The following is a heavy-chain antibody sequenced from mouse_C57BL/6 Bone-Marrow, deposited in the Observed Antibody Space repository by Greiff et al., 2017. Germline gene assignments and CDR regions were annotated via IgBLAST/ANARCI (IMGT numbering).Heavy chain of an antibody. CDR3: AKTGLLLRSWYFDV. Sequence: QVQLKESGPGLVQPSQSLSITCTVSGFSLTSYGVHWVRQSPGKGLEWLGVIWRGGSTDYNAAFMSRLSITKDNSKSQVFFKMNSLQADDTAIYYCAKTGLLLRSWYFDVWGTGTTVTVSS. CDR1: GFSLTSYG. J-gene: IGHJ1*03. CDR2: IWRGGST. D-gene: IGHD1-1*01. V-gene: IGHV2-5*01.